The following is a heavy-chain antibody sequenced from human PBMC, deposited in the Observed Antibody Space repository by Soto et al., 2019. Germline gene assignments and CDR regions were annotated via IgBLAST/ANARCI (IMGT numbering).Heavy chain of an antibody. CDR3: ARDGPAKGRPFDY. V-gene: IGHV1-69*13. CDR1: GGTFSSYA. Sequence: SVKVSCKASGGTFSSYAISWVRQAPGQGLEWMGGIIPIFGTANYAQKFQGRVTITADESTSTAYMELSSLRSEDTAVYYCARDGPAKGRPFDYWGQGTLVTVSS. J-gene: IGHJ4*02. CDR2: IIPIFGTA.